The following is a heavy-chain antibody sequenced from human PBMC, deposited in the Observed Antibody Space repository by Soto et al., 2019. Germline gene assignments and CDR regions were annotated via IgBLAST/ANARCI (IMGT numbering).Heavy chain of an antibody. Sequence: EVQLLGSGGGLVQPGGSLRLSCADAGFALGSYGLSCVRQAPGKGLGWVAEISASGSRSKYADSVKGRFTISRDDSKSTLYLQMSSLRVEDTAVYFCARAVATISYYGMDVWGQGTTVTVSS. D-gene: IGHD5-12*01. CDR2: ISASGSRS. CDR1: GFALGSYG. V-gene: IGHV3-23*01. J-gene: IGHJ6*02. CDR3: ARAVATISYYGMDV.